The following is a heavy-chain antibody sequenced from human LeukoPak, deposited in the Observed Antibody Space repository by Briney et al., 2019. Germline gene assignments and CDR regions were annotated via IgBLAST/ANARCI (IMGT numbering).Heavy chain of an antibody. CDR3: ARDASSGSDDAFDI. Sequence: AGGSLRLSCAASGFTFSDYYLSWVRQAPGKGLEWASFISRSSSYTNYADSVKGRFTISRDNAKNSLYLQMNSLRAEDTAVYYCARDASSGSDDAFDIWGQGTMVTVSS. CDR2: ISRSSSYT. J-gene: IGHJ3*02. V-gene: IGHV3-11*06. CDR1: GFTFSDYY. D-gene: IGHD3-22*01.